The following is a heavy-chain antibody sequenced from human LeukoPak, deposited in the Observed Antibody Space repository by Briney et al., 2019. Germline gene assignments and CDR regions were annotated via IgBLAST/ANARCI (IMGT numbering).Heavy chain of an antibody. D-gene: IGHD1-1*01. CDR1: GFSFSRYS. V-gene: IGHV3-21*01. J-gene: IGHJ3*02. CDR2: ITTSSSYI. Sequence: EGSLRLSCAASGFSFSRYSMNWVRRAPGKGLEWVSSITTSSSYIYYADSVKGRFTISRDNAKNSLFLQMNSLRAEDTAVYFCARGWYTDAFDIWGQGTMVTVSS. CDR3: ARGWYTDAFDI.